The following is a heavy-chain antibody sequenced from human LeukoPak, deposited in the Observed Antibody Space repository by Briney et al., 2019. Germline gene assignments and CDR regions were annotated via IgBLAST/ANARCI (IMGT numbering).Heavy chain of an antibody. D-gene: IGHD3-22*01. CDR1: GDSINDYY. J-gene: IGHJ4*02. CDR2: ISYSGST. CDR3: ARAPKYYDSSGYFDY. Sequence: SETLSLTCTVSGDSINDYYWSWIRQPPGKGLEWIGYISYSGSTNYNPSLKSRVTISVDTSKKQFSLKLSSVTAADTAVYYCARAPKYYDSSGYFDYWGQGTLVTVSS. V-gene: IGHV4-59*01.